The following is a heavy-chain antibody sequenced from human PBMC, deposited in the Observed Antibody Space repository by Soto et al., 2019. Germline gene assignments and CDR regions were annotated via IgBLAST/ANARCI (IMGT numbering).Heavy chain of an antibody. CDR3: ARSVEGHFDF. J-gene: IGHJ4*01. Sequence: EVQLVESGGGLVQPGGSLGLSCSASGFTFRVYSMIWVRQAPGKGREWVSYITSDERTIHYADSVKGRFTISRDNAKNSVYLQMTSLRDEDTAVYYCARSVEGHFDFWGQGILVTVSS. V-gene: IGHV3-48*02. CDR2: ITSDERTI. CDR1: GFTFRVYS. D-gene: IGHD6-19*01.